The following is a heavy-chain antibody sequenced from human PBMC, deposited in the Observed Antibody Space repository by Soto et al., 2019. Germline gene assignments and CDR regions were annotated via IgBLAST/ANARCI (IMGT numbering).Heavy chain of an antibody. Sequence: QVQLQESGPGLVKPSETLSLTCTVSGGSVSSGSHYWSWIRQPPGKGLEWIGYIYHTGSTNYNPSLNSRVHMSVDTSKNQFSLKLNSVTAAETAVYYCARGGSIAAAVVDYWGQGTLVTVSS. D-gene: IGHD6-13*01. CDR3: ARGGSIAAAVVDY. CDR1: GGSVSSGSHY. V-gene: IGHV4-61*01. J-gene: IGHJ4*02. CDR2: IYHTGST.